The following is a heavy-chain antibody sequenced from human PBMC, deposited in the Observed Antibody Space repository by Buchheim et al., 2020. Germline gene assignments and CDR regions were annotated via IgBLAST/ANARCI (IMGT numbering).Heavy chain of an antibody. V-gene: IGHV3-48*02. D-gene: IGHD6-19*01. Sequence: EVQLVESGGGLVQPGGSLRLSCAASGFTFSSYSMNWVRQAPGKGLEWVSYISSSSSTIYYADSVKGRFTISRDNAKNSLYLQRHSLRDEDADVYDCASAEAYGQWLGGRDYWGQGTL. J-gene: IGHJ4*02. CDR2: ISSSSSTI. CDR1: GFTFSSYS. CDR3: ASAEAYGQWLGGRDY.